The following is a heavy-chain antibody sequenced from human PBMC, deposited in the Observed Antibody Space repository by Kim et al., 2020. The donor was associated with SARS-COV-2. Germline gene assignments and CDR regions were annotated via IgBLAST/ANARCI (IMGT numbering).Heavy chain of an antibody. D-gene: IGHD3-10*01. Sequence: GSLRLSCAASGFTFSSYAMSWVRQAPGKGLEWVSVIYSGGSSTYYADSVKGRFTISRDNSKNTLYLQMNSLRAEDTAVYYCARETYYYGSGAVYWGQGTLVTVSS. CDR3: ARETYYYGSGAVY. CDR2: IYSGGSST. V-gene: IGHV3-23*03. CDR1: GFTFSSYA. J-gene: IGHJ4*02.